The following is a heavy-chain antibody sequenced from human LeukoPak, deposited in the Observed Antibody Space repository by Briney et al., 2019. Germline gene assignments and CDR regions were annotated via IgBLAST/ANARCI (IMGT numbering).Heavy chain of an antibody. CDR1: GFTSLTYA. V-gene: IGHV3-23*01. D-gene: IGHD2-21*01. Sequence: GGSLRLSCAASGFTSLTYAMSWVRQAPGKELQWVSVIRDSGASTYYADSVKGRFTISRDNPKNTVYLQMNSLRAEDTAIYYCAKGRGSRIPSYFDYWGQGTLVTVSS. J-gene: IGHJ4*02. CDR2: IRDSGAST. CDR3: AKGRGSRIPSYFDY.